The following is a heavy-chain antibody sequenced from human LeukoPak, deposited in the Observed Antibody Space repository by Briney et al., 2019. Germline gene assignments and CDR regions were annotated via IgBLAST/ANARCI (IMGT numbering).Heavy chain of an antibody. V-gene: IGHV4-4*09. J-gene: IGHJ4*02. CDR1: GDSISSYY. CDR3: ARLTRLSTSPDRYYLDY. CDR2: IYTSGGT. D-gene: IGHD6-6*01. Sequence: SETLALTCTVSGDSISSYYWSWIRQPPGKGLEWIGYIYTSGGTNYIPSLKGRVTISIDTSKNQFSLKLSSVTAADSAVYYCARLTRLSTSPDRYYLDYWGQGTLVTVSS.